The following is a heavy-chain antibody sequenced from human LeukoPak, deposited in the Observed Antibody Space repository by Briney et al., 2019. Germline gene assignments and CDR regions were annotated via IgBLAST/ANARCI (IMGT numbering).Heavy chain of an antibody. CDR1: GCTFTSYA. Sequence: ASVKVSCKASGCTFTSYAMNWVRQAPGQGLEWMGWINTNTGNPTYAQGFTGRFVFSLDTSVSTAYLQISSLKAEDTAVYYCARASAVFEYYDFWSGPRPLYYFDYWGQGTLVTVSS. J-gene: IGHJ4*02. CDR2: INTNTGNP. CDR3: ARASAVFEYYDFWSGPRPLYYFDY. V-gene: IGHV7-4-1*02. D-gene: IGHD3-3*01.